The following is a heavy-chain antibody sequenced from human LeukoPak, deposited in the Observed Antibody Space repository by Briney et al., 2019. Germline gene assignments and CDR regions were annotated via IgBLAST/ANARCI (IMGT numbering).Heavy chain of an antibody. D-gene: IGHD3-22*01. CDR3: VKTDYYDSSAAYYFDY. J-gene: IGHJ4*02. CDR2: ISSNGGST. V-gene: IGHV3-64D*09. CDR1: GFTFSSYA. Sequence: PGGSLRLSCSASGFTFSSYAMHWVRQAPGRGLEYVSAISSNGGSTHYADSVKGRFTISRDNSKNTLYLQMSSLRAEDTAVYYCVKTDYYDSSAAYYFDYWGQGTLVTVSS.